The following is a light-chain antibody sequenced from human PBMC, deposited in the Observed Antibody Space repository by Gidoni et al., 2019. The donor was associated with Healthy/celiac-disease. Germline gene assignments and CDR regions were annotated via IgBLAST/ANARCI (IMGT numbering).Light chain of an antibody. Sequence: QSALSQPPSVSVSPAHSITISCTGTSSDVGSYNLVSWYQQHPGKAPKLMIYEGSKRPSGVSNRFSGSKSGNTASLTISGLQAEDEADYYCCSYAGSSTLVFGGGTKLTVL. CDR3: CSYAGSSTLV. J-gene: IGLJ2*01. V-gene: IGLV2-23*01. CDR1: SSDVGSYNL. CDR2: EGS.